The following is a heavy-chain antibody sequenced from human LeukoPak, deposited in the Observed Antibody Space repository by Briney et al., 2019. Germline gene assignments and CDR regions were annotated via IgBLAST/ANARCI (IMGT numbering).Heavy chain of an antibody. D-gene: IGHD3-22*01. Sequence: GGSLRLSCAASGFTVSTNYMTWVRQAPGKGLEWVSVIYKAGDPYNADSVKGRFSISRDNRKNMLYLQMYSLRAEDTAVYYCARGLIYYDSRGHYLAERPYFDYWGQGTLVTVSS. CDR1: GFTVSTNY. V-gene: IGHV3-53*01. CDR2: IYKAGDP. J-gene: IGHJ4*02. CDR3: ARGLIYYDSRGHYLAERPYFDY.